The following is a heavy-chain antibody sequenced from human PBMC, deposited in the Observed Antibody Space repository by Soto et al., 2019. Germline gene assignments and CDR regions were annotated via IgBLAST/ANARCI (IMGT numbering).Heavy chain of an antibody. J-gene: IGHJ4*02. CDR1: GGSISSSSYY. Sequence: SETLSLTCTVSGGSISSSSYYWGWIRQPPGKGLEWIGSTYYSGSTYYNPSLKSRVTISVDTSKNQFSLKLSSVTAADTAVYYCARPEGWLEGTHYFDYWGQGTLVTVSS. CDR2: TYYSGST. D-gene: IGHD5-12*01. V-gene: IGHV4-39*01. CDR3: ARPEGWLEGTHYFDY.